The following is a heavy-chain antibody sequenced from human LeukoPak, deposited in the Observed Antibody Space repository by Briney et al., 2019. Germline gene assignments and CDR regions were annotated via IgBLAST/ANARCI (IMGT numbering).Heavy chain of an antibody. Sequence: AGTSLRLSCAASGFSFSTYGMHWVRQAPGKGLEWVAAAQGDGRLQYYADSVKGRFTISKDISKSTPYVQMNSLRAEDTAVYYCATGGGFYYGHWGQGTLVTVSS. CDR3: ATGGGFYYGH. CDR2: AQGDGRLQ. D-gene: IGHD3-22*01. J-gene: IGHJ4*02. CDR1: GFSFSTYG. V-gene: IGHV3-33*01.